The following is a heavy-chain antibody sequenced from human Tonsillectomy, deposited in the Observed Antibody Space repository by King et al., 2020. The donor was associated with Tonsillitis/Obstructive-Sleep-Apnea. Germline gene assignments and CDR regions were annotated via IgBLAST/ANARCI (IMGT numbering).Heavy chain of an antibody. D-gene: IGHD2-2*01. V-gene: IGHV4-4*02. J-gene: IGHJ6*03. Sequence: QLQESGPGLVKPSGTLSLTCAVSGGSISSSNWWSWVRQPPGKGLEWIGEIYHSGSTNYNPSLKSRVTISVDKSKNQFSLKLTSVTAADTAVYYCARVVRGQQLLTYYYYMDVWGKGTTVTVSS. CDR3: ARVVRGQQLLTYYYYMDV. CDR2: IYHSGST. CDR1: GGSISSSNW.